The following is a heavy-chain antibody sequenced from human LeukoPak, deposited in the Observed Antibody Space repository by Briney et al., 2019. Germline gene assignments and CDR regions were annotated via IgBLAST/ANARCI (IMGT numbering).Heavy chain of an antibody. CDR3: ARDYEATVTTFDY. Sequence: GASVKVSCKASGYTFTGYYMHWVRQAPGQGLEWMGWINPNSGGTNYAQKFQGRVTMTRDTSISTAYMELSRLRSDGTAVYYCARDYEATVTTFDYWGQGTLVTVSS. CDR1: GYTFTGYY. CDR2: INPNSGGT. D-gene: IGHD4-11*01. J-gene: IGHJ4*02. V-gene: IGHV1-2*02.